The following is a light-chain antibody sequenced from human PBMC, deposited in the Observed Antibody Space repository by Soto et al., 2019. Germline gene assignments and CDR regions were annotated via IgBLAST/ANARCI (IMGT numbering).Light chain of an antibody. CDR1: QSVSSSY. J-gene: IGKJ1*01. V-gene: IGKV3-20*01. CDR3: QQYNSSPWT. Sequence: EGVLPLCPGTLSLSPGERATLSCTASQSVSSSYLSWYQQKPGQAPTLLISGLSPRTTGIPDRFRGSGTGTHFTLSISIWEPEDLAVYFCQQYNSSPWTFGDGTKVAI. CDR2: GLS.